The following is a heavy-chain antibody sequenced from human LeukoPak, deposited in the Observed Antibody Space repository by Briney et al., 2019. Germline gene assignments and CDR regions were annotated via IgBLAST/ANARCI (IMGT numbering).Heavy chain of an antibody. CDR1: GFTFDDYA. J-gene: IGHJ3*02. CDR2: ISWNSGTR. D-gene: IGHD3-10*02. CDR3: ARANYPYGRVNDAFDI. V-gene: IGHV3-9*03. Sequence: GGSLRLSCAVSGFTFDDYAMHWVRQAPGKGLEWVSGISWNSGTRDYSDSVKGRFTISRDNAKDSLHLQMNSLRAEDMALYFCARANYPYGRVNDAFDIWGQGTMVTVSS.